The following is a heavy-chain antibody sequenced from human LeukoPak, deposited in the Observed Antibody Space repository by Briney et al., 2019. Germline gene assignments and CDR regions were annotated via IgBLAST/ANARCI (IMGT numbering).Heavy chain of an antibody. CDR3: ARDRVRYCSSTSCYLLGSEYYYYYMDV. D-gene: IGHD2-2*01. Sequence: ASVKVSCKASGYTFTSYGISWVRLAPGQGLEWMGWISAYNRNTNYAQKLQGRVTMTTDTSTSTAYMELRSLRSDDTAVYYCARDRVRYCSSTSCYLLGSEYYYYYMDVWGKGTTVTVSS. J-gene: IGHJ6*03. CDR1: GYTFTSYG. CDR2: ISAYNRNT. V-gene: IGHV1-18*01.